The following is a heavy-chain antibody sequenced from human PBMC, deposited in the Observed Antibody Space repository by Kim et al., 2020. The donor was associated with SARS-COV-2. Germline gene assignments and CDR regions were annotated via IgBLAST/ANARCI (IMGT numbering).Heavy chain of an antibody. V-gene: IGHV3-30*15. CDR2: DGDRE. D-gene: IGHD1-1*01. Sequence: DGDREYYADSVEARFTISRDNSENTLYLHMRSLRPEDTGVYYCAKESYNSDWGQGTLVTVSS. CDR3: AKESYNSD. J-gene: IGHJ4*02.